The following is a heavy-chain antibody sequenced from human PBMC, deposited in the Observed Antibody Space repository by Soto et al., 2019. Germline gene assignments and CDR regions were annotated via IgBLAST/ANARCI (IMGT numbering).Heavy chain of an antibody. Sequence: GGSLRLSCVASGFTFSSHWMHWVRQAPGKGLVWVSLINSDGSTTTYADSVKGRFTISRDNAKNTLFLQMNSLRAEDTAVYYCAKYCGGGSCYSAFDQWGQGTLVTVSS. J-gene: IGHJ5*02. CDR2: INSDGSTT. D-gene: IGHD2-15*01. V-gene: IGHV3-74*01. CDR1: GFTFSSHW. CDR3: AKYCGGGSCYSAFDQ.